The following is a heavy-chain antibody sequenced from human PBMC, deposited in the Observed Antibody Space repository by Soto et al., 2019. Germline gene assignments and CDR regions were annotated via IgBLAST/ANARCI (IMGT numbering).Heavy chain of an antibody. CDR2: ITGNGITT. J-gene: IGHJ4*02. CDR3: AKNYRQQLDPFDY. Sequence: EVQLLESGGGLVQPGGSLRLSCAASGFSFSTYAMSWVRQAPGKGLEWVSAITGNGITTYYADSVKGRFTLSRDNSKNTLYLQLNSLRAEDTALYYCAKNYRQQLDPFDYWGQGTLVTVSS. V-gene: IGHV3-23*05. D-gene: IGHD6-13*01. CDR1: GFSFSTYA.